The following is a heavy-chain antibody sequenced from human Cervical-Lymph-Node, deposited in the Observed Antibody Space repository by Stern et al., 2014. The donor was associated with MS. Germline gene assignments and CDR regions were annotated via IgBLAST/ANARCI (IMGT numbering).Heavy chain of an antibody. CDR2: IYPGDSET. V-gene: IGHV5-51*01. J-gene: IGHJ4*02. D-gene: IGHD1-14*01. CDR1: GYKFSIYW. CDR3: ARQTTAWASDV. Sequence: VQLVESGAELIRPGESLKISCKGSGYKFSIYWIAWVLQMPGKGLELMGIIYPGDSETRYSPSFQGQVTMSADKSTSTAYLQWSSLNASDTAMYFCARQTTAWASDVWGQGTLVTVSS.